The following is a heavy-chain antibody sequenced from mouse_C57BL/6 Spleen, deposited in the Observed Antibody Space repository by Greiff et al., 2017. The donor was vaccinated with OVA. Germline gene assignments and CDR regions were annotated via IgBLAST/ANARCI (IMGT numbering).Heavy chain of an antibody. Sequence: EVQLLQSGAGLVKPGGSLKLSCAASGFTFSDYGMHWVRQAPEQGLEWVAYISRGSSTIYYADTVKGRFTISRDNAENTVFLQLTSLRSEDSAMYYCARGVLGGDFDYWGQGTTLTVSS. CDR1: GFTFSDYG. J-gene: IGHJ2*01. V-gene: IGHV5-17*01. D-gene: IGHD3-3*01. CDR3: ARGVLGGDFDY. CDR2: ISRGSSTI.